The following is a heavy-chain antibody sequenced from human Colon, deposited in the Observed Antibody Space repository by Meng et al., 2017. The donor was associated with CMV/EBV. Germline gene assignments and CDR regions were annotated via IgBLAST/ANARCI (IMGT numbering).Heavy chain of an antibody. J-gene: IGHJ4*02. CDR2: IYGGGDT. Sequence: LGGAGGYFGRSGGSLDRPFAVSGFTVVSNFMSWVRQAPGKGLEWVSVIYGGGDTDYVDSVKGRFTISRDNSKNMLYLQMNSLRVEDTALYYCASPPPIGAAFDYWGRGTLVTVSS. V-gene: IGHV3-66*01. D-gene: IGHD6-13*01. CDR3: ASPPPIGAAFDY. CDR1: GFTVVSNF.